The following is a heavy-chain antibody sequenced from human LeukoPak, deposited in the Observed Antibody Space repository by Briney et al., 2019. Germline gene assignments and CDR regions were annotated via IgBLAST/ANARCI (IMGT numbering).Heavy chain of an antibody. CDR3: ARDLAVGYYYDSSGYLDL. D-gene: IGHD3-22*01. CDR2: IWYDGSNK. CDR1: GFTFSSYG. V-gene: IGHV3-33*01. Sequence: PGGSLRLSCAASGFTFSSYGMHWVRQAPGKGLEWVAVIWYDGSNKYYADSVKGRFTISRDNSKNTLYLQMNSLRAEDTAVYYCARDLAVGYYYDSSGYLDLWGQGTMVTVSS. J-gene: IGHJ3*01.